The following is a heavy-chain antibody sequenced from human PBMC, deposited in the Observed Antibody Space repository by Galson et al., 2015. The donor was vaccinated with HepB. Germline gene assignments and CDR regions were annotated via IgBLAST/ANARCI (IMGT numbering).Heavy chain of an antibody. J-gene: IGHJ3*02. CDR3: ARAATYDYDRSGSGAFHI. D-gene: IGHD3-22*01. V-gene: IGHV4-30-4*01. CDR1: GGSISSGDYY. Sequence: LSLTCTVSGGSISSGDYYWSWIRQPPGKGLEWIGYIYYSGSTYYNPSLNSRVTISVDTSKKQFSLRLSSVTAADTAVYFCARAATYDYDRSGSGAFHIWGQGTMVTVSS. CDR2: IYYSGST.